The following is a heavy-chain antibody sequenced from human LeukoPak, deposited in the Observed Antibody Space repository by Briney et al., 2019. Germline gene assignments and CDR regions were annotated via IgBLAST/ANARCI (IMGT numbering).Heavy chain of an antibody. CDR2: ISPTGDST. CDR3: VPKGTEGY. J-gene: IGHJ4*02. Sequence: GGSLRLSCAASGFTFSAYAMHWVRQAPGKGLQYVSAISPTGDSTYYADSVKGRFSISRDNSKNTLYLQVSSLRPEDTAVYYCVPKGTEGYWGQGTLVTVSS. CDR1: GFTFSAYA. V-gene: IGHV3-64D*06.